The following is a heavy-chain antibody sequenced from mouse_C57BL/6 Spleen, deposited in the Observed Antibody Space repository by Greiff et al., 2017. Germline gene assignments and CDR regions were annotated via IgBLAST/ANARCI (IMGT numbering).Heavy chain of an antibody. CDR1: GFTFSDYG. V-gene: IGHV5-17*01. CDR3: ARRDCDGSRYFDY. J-gene: IGHJ2*01. CDR2: ISSGSSTI. Sequence: EVKVEESGGGLVKPGGSLKLSCAASGFTFSDYGMHWVRQAPEKGLEWVAYISSGSSTIYYADTVKGRFTISRDNAKNTLCLQMTSLRSEDTAMYYCARRDCDGSRYFDYWGQGTTLTVSS. D-gene: IGHD6-2*01.